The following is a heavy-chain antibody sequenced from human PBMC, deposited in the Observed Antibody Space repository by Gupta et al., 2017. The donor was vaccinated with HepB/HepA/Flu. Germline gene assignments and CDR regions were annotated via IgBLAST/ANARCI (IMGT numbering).Heavy chain of an antibody. V-gene: IGHV3-30-3*01. J-gene: IGHJ5*02. CDR3: ARDLGRGRFWSTNYEGVGSRGFDP. CDR1: GFTFSSYI. CDR2: ISYDGSNK. Sequence: QVQLVESGGSVVQPGRSLRLSCAASGFTFSSYIMHWVRQAPGKGLEWVAVISYDGSNKYYADSVKGRFTISRDNSKNTLYLQMNSLRVEDTAVYYCARDLGRGRFWSTNYEGVGSRGFDPWGQGTLVTVSS. D-gene: IGHD3-3*01.